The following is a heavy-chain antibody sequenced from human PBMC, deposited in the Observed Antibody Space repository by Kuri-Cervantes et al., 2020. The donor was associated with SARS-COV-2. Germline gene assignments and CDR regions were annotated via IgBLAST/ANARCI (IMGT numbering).Heavy chain of an antibody. CDR1: GFTFSSYS. Sequence: LSLTCAASGFTFSSYSMNWVRQAPGKGLEWVSYISSSSSTIYYADSVKGRFTISRDNAKNSLYLQMNSLRDEDTAVYYCASQQLPLFDYWGQGILVTVSS. CDR3: ASQQLPLFDY. CDR2: ISSSSSTI. V-gene: IGHV3-48*02. J-gene: IGHJ4*02. D-gene: IGHD6-13*01.